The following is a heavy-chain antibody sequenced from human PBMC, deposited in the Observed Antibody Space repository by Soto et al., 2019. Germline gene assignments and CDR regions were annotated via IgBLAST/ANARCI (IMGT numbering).Heavy chain of an antibody. CDR1: GFTFSSYA. J-gene: IGHJ4*02. D-gene: IGHD3-22*01. CDR3: ASLPYYYDSSGYLY. V-gene: IGHV3-30-3*01. CDR2: ISYDGSNK. Sequence: QVQLVESGGGVVQPGRSLRLPCAASGFTFSSYAMHWVRQAPGKGLEWVAVISYDGSNKYYADSVKGRFTISRDNSKNTLYLQMNSLRAEDTAVYYCASLPYYYDSSGYLYWGQGTLVTVSS.